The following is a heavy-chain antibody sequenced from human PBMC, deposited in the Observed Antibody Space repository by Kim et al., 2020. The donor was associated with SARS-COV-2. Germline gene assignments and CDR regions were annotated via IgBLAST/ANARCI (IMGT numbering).Heavy chain of an antibody. J-gene: IGHJ4*02. CDR2: I. V-gene: IGHV3-21*01. CDR3: ARDLGTYDFAC. D-gene: IGHD1-1*01. Sequence: IDDAHTVKGRCNISRDNAKNSLYLQMNSLKAEDTSVYYCARDLGTYDFACWGQGTLVTVPS.